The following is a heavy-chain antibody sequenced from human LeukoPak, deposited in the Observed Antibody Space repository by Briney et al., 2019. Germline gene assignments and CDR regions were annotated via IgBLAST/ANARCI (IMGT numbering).Heavy chain of an antibody. J-gene: IGHJ5*02. D-gene: IGHD1-14*01. CDR1: GYPFTTYE. V-gene: IGHV1-8*01. CDR2: VHPDTGYA. CDR3: ARGPRNDP. Sequence: GASVKVSCKTSGYPFTTYEINWVRQAAGQGLEWMGWVHPDTGYADYAQKFQGRGTTTSDTSISTAYMELSSLRSDDTAVYFCARGPRNDPWGQGTLVTVSS.